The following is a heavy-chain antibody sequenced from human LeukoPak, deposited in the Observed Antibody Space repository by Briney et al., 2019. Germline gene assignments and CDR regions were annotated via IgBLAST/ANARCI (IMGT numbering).Heavy chain of an antibody. CDR3: ASTSGYCSGGNCYSAFDY. D-gene: IGHD2-15*01. V-gene: IGHV4-59*02. Sequence: PSETLSLTCTVSGGFVSTYYWNWIRQPPGKGLEWIGYIYYSGSTNYNPSLKGRLTISVDTSHNQFSLKLRSVTAADTAVYYCASTSGYCSGGNCYSAFDYWGQGTLVTVSS. J-gene: IGHJ4*02. CDR1: GGFVSTYY. CDR2: IYYSGST.